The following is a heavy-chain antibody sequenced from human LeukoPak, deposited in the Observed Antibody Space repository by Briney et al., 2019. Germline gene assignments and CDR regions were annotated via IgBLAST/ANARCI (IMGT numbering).Heavy chain of an antibody. CDR3: ARSKMLLREGFDY. CDR2: IKYNGYT. D-gene: IGHD3-16*01. V-gene: IGHV4-59*01. CDR1: GGSINNDY. J-gene: IGHJ4*02. Sequence: PSETLSLTCTVPGGSINNDYWSWIRQPPGKGLEWLGYIKYNGYTNYNPSLKSRVTMSIDASKKQFSLKLSSVTAADTAVYYCARSKMLLREGFDYWGQGTLVTVSS.